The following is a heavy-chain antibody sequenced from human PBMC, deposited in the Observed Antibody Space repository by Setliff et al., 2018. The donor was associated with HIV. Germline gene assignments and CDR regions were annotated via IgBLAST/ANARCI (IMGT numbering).Heavy chain of an antibody. CDR1: GYTFTSYG. V-gene: IGHV1-18*01. CDR3: ARVGPESLPYTWDDEADTFDI. J-gene: IGHJ3*02. Sequence: ASVKVSCKASGYTFTSYGISWVRKAPGQGLEWMGWISAYNGNTNYAQKLQGRVIMTTDTSTSTAYMELRSLRSDDTAVYYCARVGPESLPYTWDDEADTFDIWCQGTMVTVSS. CDR2: ISAYNGNT. D-gene: IGHD1-1*01.